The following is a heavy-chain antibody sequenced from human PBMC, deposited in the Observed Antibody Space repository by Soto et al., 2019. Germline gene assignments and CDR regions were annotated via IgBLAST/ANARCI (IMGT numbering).Heavy chain of an antibody. J-gene: IGHJ6*02. CDR2: IIPIFGTA. V-gene: IGHV1-69*05. CDR1: GGTFSSYA. D-gene: IGHD3-3*01. Sequence: SVKVSCKASGGTFSSYAISWVRQAPGQGLEWMGGIIPIFGTANYAQKFQGRVTMTRNTSISTAYMELSSLRSEDTAVYYCARVWRYYDFWSGYYFYPDYYYGMDVWGQGTTVTVSS. CDR3: ARVWRYYDFWSGYYFYPDYYYGMDV.